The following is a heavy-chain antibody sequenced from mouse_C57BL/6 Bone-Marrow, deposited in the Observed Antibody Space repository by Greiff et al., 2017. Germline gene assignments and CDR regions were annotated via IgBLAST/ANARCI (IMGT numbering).Heavy chain of an antibody. J-gene: IGHJ2*01. CDR3: ASSPIYYGNDLDY. CDR1: GYTFTSYW. Sequence: QVQLQQPGAELVKPGASVKLSCKASGYTFTSYWMHWVKQRPGRGLEWIGRIDPTSGGTKYNEKFKSKATLTVDKPSSTAYMQLSSLTSEASAVYYCASSPIYYGNDLDYWGQGTTLTVSS. CDR2: IDPTSGGT. V-gene: IGHV1-72*01. D-gene: IGHD2-1*01.